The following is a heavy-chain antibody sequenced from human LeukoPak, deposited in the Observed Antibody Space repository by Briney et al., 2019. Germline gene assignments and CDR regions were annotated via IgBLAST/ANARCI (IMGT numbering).Heavy chain of an antibody. V-gene: IGHV3-30*04. CDR1: GFTFSSYA. J-gene: IGHJ4*02. CDR2: ISYDGSNK. D-gene: IGHD1-26*01. CDR3: ARGLPIVGATTSNFDY. Sequence: GGSLRLSCAASGFTFSSYAMHWVRQAPGKGLEWVAVISYDGSNKYYADSVKGRFTISRDNSKNTLYLQMNSLRAEDTAVYYCARGLPIVGATTSNFDYWGQGTLVTVSS.